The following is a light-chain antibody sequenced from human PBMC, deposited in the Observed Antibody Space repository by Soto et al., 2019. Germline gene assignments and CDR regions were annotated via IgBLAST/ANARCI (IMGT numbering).Light chain of an antibody. CDR2: HVS. J-gene: IGKJ1*01. CDR3: HQYNNWPSWT. V-gene: IGKV3-15*01. CDR1: QSVGHN. Sequence: ERVLTQSPATLSLSPGGSATRSCRASQSVGHNLVWYQQRFGQSPRLLIYHVSTRATGVPARFSGRGSETEFTLTISSLQPEDFAIYYCHQYNNWPSWTFGQGTKVDI.